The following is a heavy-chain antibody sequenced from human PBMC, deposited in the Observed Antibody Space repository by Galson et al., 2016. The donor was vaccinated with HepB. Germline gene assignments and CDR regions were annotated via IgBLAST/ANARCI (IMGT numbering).Heavy chain of an antibody. CDR1: GFTFRTSW. CDR3: ARDPMRFAFDL. Sequence: FLRLSCAASGFTFRTSWMSWVRQPPGKGPEWVANINPDGSQTYYVDSVKGRFNISKDNAKNSLYLRMNSLRADDTAVYYCARDPMRFAFDLWGQGTMVTVSS. V-gene: IGHV3-7*01. CDR2: INPDGSQT. J-gene: IGHJ3*01.